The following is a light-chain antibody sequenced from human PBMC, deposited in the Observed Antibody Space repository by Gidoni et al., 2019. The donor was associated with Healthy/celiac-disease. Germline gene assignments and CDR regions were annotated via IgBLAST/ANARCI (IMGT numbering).Light chain of an antibody. CDR3: QQYNRYWT. CDR2: DAS. CDR1: QSISSW. Sequence: DIQMTQSPSILSASVGDRVTITCRATQSISSWLAWYQQKPGKAPKLLIYDASSLESGVPSRFSGSGSGTEFTLTISSLQPDDFATYYCQQYNRYWTFXQXTKVEIK. V-gene: IGKV1-5*01. J-gene: IGKJ1*01.